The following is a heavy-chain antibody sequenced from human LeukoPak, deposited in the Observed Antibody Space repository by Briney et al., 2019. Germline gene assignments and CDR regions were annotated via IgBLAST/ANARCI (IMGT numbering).Heavy chain of an antibody. J-gene: IGHJ6*02. V-gene: IGHV3-74*01. D-gene: IGHD5-18*01. CDR2: INSDGSIT. Sequence: PGGSLRLSCAVSGFTFNNYAMSWVRQAPGKGLVWVSHINSDGSITSYADSVKGRFTISRDNAKNTLYLQMNSLRAEDTAVYYCARDAVDTANAVWGQGTTVTVSS. CDR3: ARDAVDTANAV. CDR1: GFTFNNYA.